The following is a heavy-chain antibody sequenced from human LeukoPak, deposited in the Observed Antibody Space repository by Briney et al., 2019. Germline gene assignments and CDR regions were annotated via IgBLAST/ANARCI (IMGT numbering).Heavy chain of an antibody. Sequence: GSLGLSCSASGFTFSRYAMHWVRQAPGKGLEYVSGINNNGGSTYYSDSVKARLTISRDNSRNTLFLQMASLRAEDTAVYYCVKTMMTFGGVIRTDAFDIWGQGTMVTVSS. CDR3: VKTMMTFGGVIRTDAFDI. V-gene: IGHV3-64D*06. J-gene: IGHJ3*02. CDR2: INNNGGST. D-gene: IGHD3-16*01. CDR1: GFTFSRYA.